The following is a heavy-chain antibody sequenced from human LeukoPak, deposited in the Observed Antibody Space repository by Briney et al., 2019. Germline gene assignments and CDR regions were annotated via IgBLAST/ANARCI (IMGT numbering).Heavy chain of an antibody. CDR1: GFTFSSYG. V-gene: IGHV3-23*01. CDR2: VSGTGGST. J-gene: IGHJ4*02. Sequence: PGGSLRLSCAASGFTFSSYGMSWVRQAPGKGLEWVSAVSGTGGSTYYADSVKGRFTISRDNSKNTLYLQMNSLRAEDTAVYYCAKPLDSSGYYYRYWGQGTLVTVSS. D-gene: IGHD3-22*01. CDR3: AKPLDSSGYYYRY.